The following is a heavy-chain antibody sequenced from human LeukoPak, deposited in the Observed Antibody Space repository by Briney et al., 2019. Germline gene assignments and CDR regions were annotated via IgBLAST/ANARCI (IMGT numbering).Heavy chain of an antibody. Sequence: GGSLRLSCAASGFTFSSYGMHWVRQAPGKGLEWVAFIRYDGSNKYYADSVKGRFTISRDNSKNTLYLQMGSLRAEDMAVYYCARVSIAARPGYYYYMDVWGKGTTVTVSS. D-gene: IGHD6-6*01. V-gene: IGHV3-30*02. J-gene: IGHJ6*03. CDR2: IRYDGSNK. CDR1: GFTFSSYG. CDR3: ARVSIAARPGYYYYMDV.